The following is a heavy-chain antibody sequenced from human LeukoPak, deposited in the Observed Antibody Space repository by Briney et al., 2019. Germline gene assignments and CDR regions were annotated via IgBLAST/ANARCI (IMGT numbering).Heavy chain of an antibody. J-gene: IGHJ4*02. CDR2: VSDRGGT. Sequence: SDTLSLTCTVSRGSISSYYWSWIRQSPGKGLEWIGYVSDRGGTNYNPSLKSRVTISVDTSKNQFSLKLRSVTAADTAVYYCARDGGYDRPGIDYWGQGTLVTVSS. V-gene: IGHV4-59*01. CDR1: RGSISSYY. CDR3: ARDGGYDRPGIDY. D-gene: IGHD5-12*01.